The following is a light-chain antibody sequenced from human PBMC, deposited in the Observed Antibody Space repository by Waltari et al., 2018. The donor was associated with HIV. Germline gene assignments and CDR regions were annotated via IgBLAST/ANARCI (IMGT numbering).Light chain of an antibody. Sequence: DIQMTQSPSTLSASVGDRVTITCRASQSIDSWLAWYQQKPGKAPNARIYKASTLKSGVPSRFSGSGSGTEFTLTINGLQPDDFATYYCQHYNTLSWTFGQGTKVEIK. CDR1: QSIDSW. CDR3: QHYNTLSWT. CDR2: KAS. V-gene: IGKV1-5*03. J-gene: IGKJ1*01.